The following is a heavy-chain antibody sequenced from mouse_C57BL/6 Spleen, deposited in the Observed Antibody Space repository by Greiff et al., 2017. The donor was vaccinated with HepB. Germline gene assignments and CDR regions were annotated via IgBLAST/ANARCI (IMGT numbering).Heavy chain of an antibody. D-gene: IGHD2-5*01. Sequence: VQLQQSGPELVKPGASVKIPCKASGYTFTDYNMDWVKQSHGKSLEWIGDINPNNGGTIYNQKFKGKATLTVDKSSSTAYMELRSLTSEDTAVYYCARGESAYYSNWRAMDYWGQGTSVTVSS. J-gene: IGHJ4*01. CDR3: ARGESAYYSNWRAMDY. CDR2: INPNNGGT. V-gene: IGHV1-18*01. CDR1: GYTFTDYN.